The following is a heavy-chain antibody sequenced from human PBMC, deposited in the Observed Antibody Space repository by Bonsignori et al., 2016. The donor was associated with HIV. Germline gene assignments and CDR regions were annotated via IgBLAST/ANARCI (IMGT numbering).Heavy chain of an antibody. Sequence: GESLKISCAASGFIFNNFGIHWVRRAPGRGLEWVALISNDGSGHYFGDAVKGRFSVSRDNSGTTAFLLLHSPTTEDTAVYYCARDQVSGSPTFGGAGIGPWGQGTLVTVSS. CDR2: ISNDGSGH. J-gene: IGHJ5*02. CDR3: ARDQVSGSPTFGGAGIGP. D-gene: IGHD3-10*01. CDR1: GFIFNNFG. V-gene: IGHV3-30*03.